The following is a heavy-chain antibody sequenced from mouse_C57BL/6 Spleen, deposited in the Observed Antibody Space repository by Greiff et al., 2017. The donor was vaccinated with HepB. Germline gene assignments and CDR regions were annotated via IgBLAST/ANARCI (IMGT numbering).Heavy chain of an antibody. CDR2: IYPRSGNT. J-gene: IGHJ3*01. V-gene: IGHV1-81*01. CDR3: ARPYYSKEGWFAY. D-gene: IGHD2-5*01. Sequence: VHLVESGAELARPGASVKLSCKASGYTFTSYGISWVKQRTGQGLEWIGEIYPRSGNTYYNEKFKGKATLTADKSSSTAYMELRSLTSEDSAVYFCARPYYSKEGWFAYWGQGTLVTVSA. CDR1: GYTFTSYG.